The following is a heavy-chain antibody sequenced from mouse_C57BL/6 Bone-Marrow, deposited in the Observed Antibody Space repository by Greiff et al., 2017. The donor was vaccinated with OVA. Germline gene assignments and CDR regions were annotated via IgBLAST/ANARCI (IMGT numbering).Heavy chain of an antibody. CDR3: TRAPDYYGSKDAMDY. CDR2: ISSGGDYI. V-gene: IGHV5-9-1*02. D-gene: IGHD1-1*01. J-gene: IGHJ4*01. Sequence: EVMLVESGEGLVKPGGSLKLSCAASGFTFSSYAMSWVRQTPEKRLEWVAYISSGGDYIYYADTVKGRFTISRDNARNTLYLQMSSLKSEDTAMYYCTRAPDYYGSKDAMDYWGQGTSVTVSS. CDR1: GFTFSSYA.